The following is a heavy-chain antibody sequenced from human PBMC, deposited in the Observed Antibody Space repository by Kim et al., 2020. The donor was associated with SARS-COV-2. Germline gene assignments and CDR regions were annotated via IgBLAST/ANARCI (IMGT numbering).Heavy chain of an antibody. Sequence: GGSLRLSCAASGFTFTNFAMHWVRQAPGKGLEWVAVISFDGSNKYFADSVKGRFTISRDNSKNTLSLQMNSLRAEDTALYYCARDQIPIRRELLPRHDAFDIWGQGTMVTVSS. D-gene: IGHD1-26*01. CDR3: ARDQIPIRRELLPRHDAFDI. V-gene: IGHV3-30*04. CDR1: GFTFTNFA. CDR2: ISFDGSNK. J-gene: IGHJ3*02.